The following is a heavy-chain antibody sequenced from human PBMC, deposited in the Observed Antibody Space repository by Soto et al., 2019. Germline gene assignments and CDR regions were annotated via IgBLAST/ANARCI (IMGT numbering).Heavy chain of an antibody. J-gene: IGHJ4*02. D-gene: IGHD1-1*01. CDR3: TICVGDNWSYRNYFEY. Sequence: EVQLVESGGGLVQPGGSLKLSCAASGFTFSGSAMHWVRQASGKGLEWVGRIRNKGNNYATAYAASVKGRFTISRDDSKNTAYLQMNSLKTEDTAVYYCTICVGDNWSYRNYFEYWGQGTLVTVSS. CDR2: IRNKGNNYAT. CDR1: GFTFSGSA. V-gene: IGHV3-73*01.